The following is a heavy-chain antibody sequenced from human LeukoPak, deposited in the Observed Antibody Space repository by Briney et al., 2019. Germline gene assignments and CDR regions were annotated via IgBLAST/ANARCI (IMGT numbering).Heavy chain of an antibody. CDR2: IIPIFGTA. CDR3: ARSVVKWELGY. D-gene: IGHD1-26*01. CDR1: GGTFSSYA. Sequence: ASVKVSCKASGGTFSSYAISWVRQAPAQGLEWMGGIIPIFGTANYAQKFQGRVTITADESTSTAYMELSSLRSEDTAVYYCARSVVKWELGYWGQGTLVTVSS. J-gene: IGHJ4*02. V-gene: IGHV1-69*01.